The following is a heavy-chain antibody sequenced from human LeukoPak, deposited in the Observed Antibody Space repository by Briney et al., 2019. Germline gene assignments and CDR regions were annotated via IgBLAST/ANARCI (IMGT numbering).Heavy chain of an antibody. Sequence: VGSLRLSCAASGFTFSSYAMSWVRQAPGKGLEWVSAISGSGGSTFYADSVKGRFTTSRDNSKNTLYLQMDNLRAEDTALYYCAKVNSGSYLFYFDYWGQGTLATVSS. CDR3: AKVNSGSYLFYFDY. D-gene: IGHD1-26*01. J-gene: IGHJ4*02. V-gene: IGHV3-23*01. CDR2: ISGSGGST. CDR1: GFTFSSYA.